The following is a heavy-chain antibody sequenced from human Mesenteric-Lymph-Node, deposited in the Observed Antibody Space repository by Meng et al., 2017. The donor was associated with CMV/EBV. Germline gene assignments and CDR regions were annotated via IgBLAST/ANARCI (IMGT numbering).Heavy chain of an antibody. CDR2: MNPNSGNT. CDR3: AKCSSTSCHFDY. Sequence: ASVKVSCKASGYTFTSYGISWVRQATGQGLEWMGWMNPNSGNTGYAQKFQGRVTMTRNTSISTAYMELSSLRSEDTAVYYCAKCSSTSCHFDYWGQGTLVTVSS. D-gene: IGHD2-2*01. V-gene: IGHV1-8*02. J-gene: IGHJ4*02. CDR1: GYTFTSYG.